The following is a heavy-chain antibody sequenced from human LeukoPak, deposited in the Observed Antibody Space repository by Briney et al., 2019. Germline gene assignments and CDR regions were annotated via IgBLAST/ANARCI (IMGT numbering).Heavy chain of an antibody. CDR1: GFTVSSNY. CDR2: IYSGGST. CDR3: AKDVAEIWGPWYFDY. V-gene: IGHV3-53*05. J-gene: IGHJ4*02. D-gene: IGHD3-16*01. Sequence: GGSLRLSCAASGFTVSSNYMSWVRQAPGKGLEWVSVIYSGGSTYYADSVKGRFTISRDNSKNTLYLQMNSLRAEDTAVYYCAKDVAEIWGPWYFDYWGQGTLVTVSS.